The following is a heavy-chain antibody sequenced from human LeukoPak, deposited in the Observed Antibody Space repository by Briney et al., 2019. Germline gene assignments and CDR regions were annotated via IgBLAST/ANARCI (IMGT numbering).Heavy chain of an antibody. CDR1: GYSISSGYY. CDR2: IYHSGST. J-gene: IGHJ4*02. D-gene: IGHD6-19*01. CDR3: ARVRAVAGTPFDY. Sequence: SETLSLTCSVSGYSISSGYYWGWIRQPPGKGLEWIGSIYHSGSTYYNPSLKSRVTISLDTTKNQFSLKVRSVTAADTAVYFCARVRAVAGTPFDYWGQGTLVTVSS. V-gene: IGHV4-38-2*02.